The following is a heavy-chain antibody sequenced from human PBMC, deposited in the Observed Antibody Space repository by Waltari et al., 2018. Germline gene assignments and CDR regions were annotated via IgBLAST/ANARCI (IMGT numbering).Heavy chain of an antibody. CDR3: ARKGAGTTFRV. D-gene: IGHD1-7*01. Sequence: QVQLQQWGAGLLKPSETLSLPCAVYGGSFSGYYWSWIRQPPGKGLEWIGEINHSGSTNYNPSLKSRVTISVDTSKNQFSLKLSSVTAADTAVYYCARKGAGTTFRVWGQGTLVTVSS. CDR1: GGSFSGYY. V-gene: IGHV4-34*01. J-gene: IGHJ4*02. CDR2: INHSGST.